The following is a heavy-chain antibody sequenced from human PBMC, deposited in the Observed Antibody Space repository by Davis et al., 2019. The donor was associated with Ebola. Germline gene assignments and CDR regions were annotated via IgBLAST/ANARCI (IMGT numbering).Heavy chain of an antibody. Sequence: SVKVSCKASGGTFSSYAISWVRQAPGQGLEWMGGIIPIFGTANYAQKFQGRVTIIADESTSTAYMELSSMRSEDTAVYYCANTGYCSGGSCYGSFDYWGQGTLVTVSS. CDR3: ANTGYCSGGSCYGSFDY. V-gene: IGHV1-69*13. CDR2: IIPIFGTA. D-gene: IGHD2-15*01. CDR1: GGTFSSYA. J-gene: IGHJ4*02.